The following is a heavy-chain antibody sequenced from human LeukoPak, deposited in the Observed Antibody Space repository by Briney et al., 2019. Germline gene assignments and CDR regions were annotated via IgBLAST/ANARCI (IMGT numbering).Heavy chain of an antibody. Sequence: PGRSLRLSCAASRFTFSSYGMHWVRQAPGKGLEWAAVISYDGSNKYYADSVKGRFTISRDNSKNTLYLQMNSLRAEDTAVYYCASETSYQLLIPNPFDYWGQGTLVTVSS. CDR1: RFTFSSYG. D-gene: IGHD2-2*01. V-gene: IGHV3-30*03. J-gene: IGHJ4*02. CDR3: ASETSYQLLIPNPFDY. CDR2: ISYDGSNK.